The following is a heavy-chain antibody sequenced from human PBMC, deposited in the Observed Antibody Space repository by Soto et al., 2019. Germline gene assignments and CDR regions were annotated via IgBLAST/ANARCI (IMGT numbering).Heavy chain of an antibody. V-gene: IGHV3-33*01. CDR1: GFTFSNYG. Sequence: QVQLVDSGGGVVQPGRSLRLSCAASGFTFSNYGMHWVRQAPGKGLEWVAVIWYDGSNKYYADSVKGRFTISRDNSKNTLYLQMNSLRAEDTAVYYCARDPGIAVAFFRFDPWGQGTLVTVSS. CDR3: ARDPGIAVAFFRFDP. D-gene: IGHD6-19*01. J-gene: IGHJ5*02. CDR2: IWYDGSNK.